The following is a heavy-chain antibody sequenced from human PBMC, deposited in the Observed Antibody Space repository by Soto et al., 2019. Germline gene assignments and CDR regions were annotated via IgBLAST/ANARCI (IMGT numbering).Heavy chain of an antibody. D-gene: IGHD3-10*01. CDR1: GGSISSYY. Sequence: PSETLSLTCTVSGGSISSYYWSWIRQPPGKGLEWIGYIYYSGSTNYNPSLKSRVTISVDTSKNQFSLKLSSVTAADTAVYYCARGLRITMVRGDYMDVRGKGTTVTVSS. V-gene: IGHV4-59*01. CDR2: IYYSGST. CDR3: ARGLRITMVRGDYMDV. J-gene: IGHJ6*03.